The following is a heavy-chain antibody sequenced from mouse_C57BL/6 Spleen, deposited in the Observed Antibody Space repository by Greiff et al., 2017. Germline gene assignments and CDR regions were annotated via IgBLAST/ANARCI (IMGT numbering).Heavy chain of an antibody. Sequence: VQLQQSGAELVMPGASVKLSCKASGYTFTSYWMHWVKQRPGQGLEWIGEIDPSDSYTNYNQKFKGKSTLTVDKSSSTAYMQLSSLTSEDSAVYYCARWEGTGDYWGQGTTLTVAS. CDR3: ARWEGTGDY. D-gene: IGHD3-3*01. J-gene: IGHJ2*01. CDR1: GYTFTSYW. V-gene: IGHV1-69*01. CDR2: IDPSDSYT.